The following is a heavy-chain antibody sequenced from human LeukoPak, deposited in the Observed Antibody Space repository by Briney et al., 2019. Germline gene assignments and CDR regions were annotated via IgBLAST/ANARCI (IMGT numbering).Heavy chain of an antibody. D-gene: IGHD3-22*01. CDR3: ARDWAPAMIVGPGEAFDI. CDR1: GYTFTGYY. CDR2: INPNSGGT. Sequence: GASVKVSCKASGYTFTGYYMHWVRQAPGRGLEWMGWINPNSGGTNYAQKFQGRVTMTRDTSISTAYMELSRLRSDDTALYYCARDWAPAMIVGPGEAFDIWGQGTMVTVSS. J-gene: IGHJ3*02. V-gene: IGHV1-2*02.